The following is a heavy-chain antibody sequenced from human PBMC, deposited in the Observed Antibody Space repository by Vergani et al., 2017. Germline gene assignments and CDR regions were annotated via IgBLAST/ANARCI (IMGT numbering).Heavy chain of an antibody. CDR1: GFSFPGYA. CDR3: AKDYGGNSGAFDI. D-gene: IGHD4-23*01. V-gene: IGHV3-23*01. J-gene: IGHJ3*02. Sequence: EVQLLESGGGLVQPGGSLRLSCEASGFSFPGYAMSWVRQAPGKGLEWVSSVSGSSATPYYADSVKGRFIISRDNSKNTLHLQMNSLRADDTAVYYCAKDYGGNSGAFDIWGQGTMVTVSS. CDR2: VSGSSATP.